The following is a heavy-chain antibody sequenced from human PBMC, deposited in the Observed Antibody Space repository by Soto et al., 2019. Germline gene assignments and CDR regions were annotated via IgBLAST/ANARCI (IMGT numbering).Heavy chain of an antibody. CDR2: IYHSGST. CDR3: ARELHYDNRGCLDY. D-gene: IGHD3-22*01. J-gene: IGHJ4*02. CDR1: GGSIGSSSG. V-gene: IGHV4-4*02. Sequence: PSDTMSHTCRVSGGSIGSSSGWSRVRKPPGKGLEWIGEIYHSGSTNYHPSLKSRVTLSVDKSKNQFSLQLSSVTAADTAVYYCARELHYDNRGCLDYRGQGTLVTVSS.